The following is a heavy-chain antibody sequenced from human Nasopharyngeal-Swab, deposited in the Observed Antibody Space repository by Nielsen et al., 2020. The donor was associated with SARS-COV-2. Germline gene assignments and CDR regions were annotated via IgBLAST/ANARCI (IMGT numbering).Heavy chain of an antibody. V-gene: IGHV3-30*04. CDR3: ARDGLDYDFWSAYFMDV. J-gene: IGHJ6*02. Sequence: GGSLRLSCAASGFSFSSYAMHWVRQAPGKGLEWVAVASSDGRNKYYADSVKGRFTVSRDNSKNTLHLQMNSLRAEDTAVYYCARDGLDYDFWSAYFMDVWGQGTTVTVSS. D-gene: IGHD3-3*01. CDR2: ASSDGRNK. CDR1: GFSFSSYA.